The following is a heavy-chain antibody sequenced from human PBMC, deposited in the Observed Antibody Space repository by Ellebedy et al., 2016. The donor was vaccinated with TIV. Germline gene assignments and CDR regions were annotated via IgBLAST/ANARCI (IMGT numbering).Heavy chain of an antibody. D-gene: IGHD3-16*01. CDR3: ASGHRGISFGI. CDR1: GFTFSSYW. Sequence: GESLKISCAASGFTFSSYWMSWVRQVRQAPGKGRAWVANIKHDGSEKSYEDSVKGRVTISRDNAKNSLYLQMNSLRAEDTAVYYCASGHRGISFGIWGQGTMVTVSS. V-gene: IGHV3-7*03. J-gene: IGHJ3*02. CDR2: IKHDGSEK.